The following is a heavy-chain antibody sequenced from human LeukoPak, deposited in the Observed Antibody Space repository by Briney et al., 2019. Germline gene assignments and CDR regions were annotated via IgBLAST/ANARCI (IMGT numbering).Heavy chain of an antibody. CDR2: MNPNSGNT. CDR1: EYTFTSYD. V-gene: IGHV1-8*01. J-gene: IGHJ4*02. D-gene: IGHD3-22*01. Sequence: ASVKVSCKASEYTFTSYDINWVRQATEQGLEWMGWMNPNSGNTGYAQKFQDRVAMTRNTSISTAYMELSSLRSEDTAVYYCARGYYDSSGYYTFDYWGQGTLVTVSS. CDR3: ARGYYDSSGYYTFDY.